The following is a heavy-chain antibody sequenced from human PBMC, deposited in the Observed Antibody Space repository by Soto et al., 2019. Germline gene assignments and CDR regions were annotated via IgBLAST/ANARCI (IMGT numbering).Heavy chain of an antibody. D-gene: IGHD3-16*02. Sequence: GGSLRLSCAASGFTFSTYAMTWVRQAPGKGLEWVSAISSSGGSTYYADSVKGRFTISRDISKKTLYLQMNSLRAEDTAVYYCAKDGPYDYVWGSYRYTSNWFDPWGQGTLVTVSS. CDR2: ISSSGGST. V-gene: IGHV3-23*01. J-gene: IGHJ5*02. CDR1: GFTFSTYA. CDR3: AKDGPYDYVWGSYRYTSNWFDP.